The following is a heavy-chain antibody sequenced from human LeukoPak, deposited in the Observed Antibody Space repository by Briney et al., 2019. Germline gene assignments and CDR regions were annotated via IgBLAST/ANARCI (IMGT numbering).Heavy chain of an antibody. CDR3: SKAGFDYAWNYLDY. Sequence: PGGSLRLSCATSGFTFSSNWMSWVRHVPGRGLDWVANIKPDGSAQYYADSVKGRSTISRDNSKNTLHLQMNSLRAEDTAVYYCSKAGFDYAWNYLDYWGQGTLVTVSS. D-gene: IGHD4-17*01. V-gene: IGHV3-7*03. CDR1: GFTFSSNW. CDR2: IKPDGSAQ. J-gene: IGHJ4*02.